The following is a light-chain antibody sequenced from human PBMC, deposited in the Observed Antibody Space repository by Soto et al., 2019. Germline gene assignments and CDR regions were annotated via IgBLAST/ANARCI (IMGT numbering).Light chain of an antibody. CDR2: KAS. V-gene: IGKV1-5*03. J-gene: IGKJ2*01. Sequence: DIQMTQSPSTLSASVGDRVTITCRASQSISNWLAWYQQKPGKAPKLLIYKASNLESGVPSRFSGSGSGTDFTLTISRLQPDDFATYYCQQYNSTFGQGTKLEIK. CDR1: QSISNW. CDR3: QQYNST.